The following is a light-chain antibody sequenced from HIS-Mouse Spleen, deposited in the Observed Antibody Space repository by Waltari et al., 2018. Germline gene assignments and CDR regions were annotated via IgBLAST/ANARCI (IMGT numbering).Light chain of an antibody. J-gene: IGLJ2*01. CDR1: SSDVGGYNY. CDR2: DVS. Sequence: QSALTQPASVSGSPGQSITISCTGTSSDVGGYNYVSWYQQHPGKAPKLMIYDVSHRPSGVSKRFSGSKSGNTASLTISGLQAEDEADYYCSSYTSSSFNVVFGGGTKLTVL. V-gene: IGLV2-14*03. CDR3: SSYTSSSFNVV.